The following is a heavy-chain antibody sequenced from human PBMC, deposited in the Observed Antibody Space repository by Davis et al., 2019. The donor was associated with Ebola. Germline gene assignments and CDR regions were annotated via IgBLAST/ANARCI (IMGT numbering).Heavy chain of an antibody. D-gene: IGHD4-11*01. CDR1: GFTFSSYW. Sequence: GESLKISCAASGFTFSSYWMSWVRQAPGKGLEWVANIKQDGSEKYYVDSVKGRFTISRDNAKNSLYLQMNSLRAEDTAVYYCARDPVYSNYVSGMDVWGQGTTVTVSS. CDR3: ARDPVYSNYVSGMDV. CDR2: IKQDGSEK. V-gene: IGHV3-7*01. J-gene: IGHJ6*02.